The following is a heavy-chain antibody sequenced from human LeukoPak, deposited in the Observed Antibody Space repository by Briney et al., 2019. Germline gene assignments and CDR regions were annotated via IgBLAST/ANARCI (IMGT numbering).Heavy chain of an antibody. CDR1: GGSISSGGYY. V-gene: IGHV4-31*03. CDR2: IYYSGST. CDR3: ARGLEMATVGDY. Sequence: PSQTLSLTCTVSGGSISSGGYYWSWIRQHPGKGLEWIGYIYYSGSTYYNPSLKSRVTISVDTSKNQFSLKLSSVTAADTAAYYCARGLEMATVGDYWGQGTLVTVSS. D-gene: IGHD5-24*01. J-gene: IGHJ4*02.